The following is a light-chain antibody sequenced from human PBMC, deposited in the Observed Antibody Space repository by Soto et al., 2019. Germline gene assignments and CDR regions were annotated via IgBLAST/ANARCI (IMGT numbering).Light chain of an antibody. CDR1: QSVSDN. CDR3: QQSNNWPYT. V-gene: IGKV3-15*01. CDR2: GAS. Sequence: EIVMTQSPATLSVSPGERVTLSCRASQSVSDNLAWYPQKPGQAPRLLIYGASTRATTIPARFSGSGSGTEFTLTISSLQSEDFAVYYCQQSNNWPYTFGQGTKLDIK. J-gene: IGKJ2*01.